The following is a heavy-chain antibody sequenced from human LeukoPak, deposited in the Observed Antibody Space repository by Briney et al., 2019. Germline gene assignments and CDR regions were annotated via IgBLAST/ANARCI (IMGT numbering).Heavy chain of an antibody. J-gene: IGHJ4*02. CDR1: GYTLTELS. V-gene: IGHV1-24*01. CDR3: ATAHLAAAGTHFDY. D-gene: IGHD6-13*01. Sequence: ASVKVSCKVSGYTLTELSMHWVRQAPGKELEWMGGFDPEDGETIYAQKFQGRVTMTEDTSTDTAYMELSSLRSEDTAVYYCATAHLAAAGTHFDYWGQGTLVTVSS. CDR2: FDPEDGET.